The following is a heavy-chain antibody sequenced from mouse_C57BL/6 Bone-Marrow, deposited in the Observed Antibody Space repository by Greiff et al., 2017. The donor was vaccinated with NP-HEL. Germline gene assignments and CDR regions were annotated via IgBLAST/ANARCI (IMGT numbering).Heavy chain of an antibody. J-gene: IGHJ1*03. V-gene: IGHV7-3*01. CDR2: IRNKANGYTT. D-gene: IGHD1-1*01. CDR3: ARCPLYYYGSSYWYFDV. Sequence: EVKVEESGGGLVQPGGSLSLSCAASGFTFTDYYMSWVRQPPGKALEWLGFIRNKANGYTTEYSASVKGRFTISRDNSQSILYLQMNALRAEDSATYYCARCPLYYYGSSYWYFDVWGTGTTVTVSS. CDR1: GFTFTDYY.